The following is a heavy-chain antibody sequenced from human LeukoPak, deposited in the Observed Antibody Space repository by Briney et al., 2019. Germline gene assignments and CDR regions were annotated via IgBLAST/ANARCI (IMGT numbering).Heavy chain of an antibody. J-gene: IGHJ3*02. CDR1: GGSISSSNW. V-gene: IGHV4-4*02. D-gene: IGHD6-19*01. Sequence: SGTLTLTCAVSGGSISSSNWWSWVRQPPGKGLEWIGEIYHSGSTNYNPSLKSRVSISVDKSKNQFSLKLSSVTAADTAVYYCARENLVAGTSGSGYDAFDIWGQGTIVTVSS. CDR3: ARENLVAGTSGSGYDAFDI. CDR2: IYHSGST.